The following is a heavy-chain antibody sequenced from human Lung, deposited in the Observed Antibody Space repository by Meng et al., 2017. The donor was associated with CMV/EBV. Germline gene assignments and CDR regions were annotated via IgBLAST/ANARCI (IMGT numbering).Heavy chain of an antibody. CDR1: GGSIGSGGYY. D-gene: IGHD5-24*01. CDR3: AREAGRDGYATPKFDY. V-gene: IGHV4-31*03. J-gene: IGHJ4*02. Sequence: HVQPQESGPGLVKPSQTLSLTCTVSGGSIGSGGYYWSWIRQHPGKGLEWIGYIYYTGSTFYNPSLKSRVTISVDTSKNQFSLKLIPATAADTAVYYCAREAGRDGYATPKFDYWGQGTLVTVSS. CDR2: IYYTGST.